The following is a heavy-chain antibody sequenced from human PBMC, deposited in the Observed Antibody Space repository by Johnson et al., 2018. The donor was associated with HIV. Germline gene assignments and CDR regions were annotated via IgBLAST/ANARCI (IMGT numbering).Heavy chain of an antibody. D-gene: IGHD6-13*01. Sequence: VESGGGLVQPGRSLRLSCAASGFTFDDYAMHWVRQAPGKGLEWVSGISWNSGSIGYADSVKGRFTISRDNAKNSLYLQMNSLRAEDTALYYCAKSSSAYAFDIWGQGTMVTVSS. CDR1: GFTFDDYA. V-gene: IGHV3-9*01. CDR3: AKSSSAYAFDI. CDR2: ISWNSGSI. J-gene: IGHJ3*02.